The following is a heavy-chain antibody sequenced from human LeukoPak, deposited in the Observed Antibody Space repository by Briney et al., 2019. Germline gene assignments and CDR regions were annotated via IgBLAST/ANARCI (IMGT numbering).Heavy chain of an antibody. CDR3: ARLLRGDDYYYYYMDV. D-gene: IGHD2/OR15-2a*01. J-gene: IGHJ6*03. V-gene: IGHV4-59*01. CDR1: GGSISSYY. Sequence: PSETLSLTCTVSGGSISSYYWSWIRQPPGKGLEWIGYIYYSGSTNYNPSLKSRVTISVDTSKNQFSLKLSSVTAADTAMYYCARLLRGDDYYYYYMDVWGKGTTVTISS. CDR2: IYYSGST.